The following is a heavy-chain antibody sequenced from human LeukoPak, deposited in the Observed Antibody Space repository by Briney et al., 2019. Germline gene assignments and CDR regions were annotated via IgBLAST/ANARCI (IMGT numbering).Heavy chain of an antibody. J-gene: IGHJ4*02. V-gene: IGHV3-7*01. CDR2: IKQDGSEK. D-gene: IGHD3-22*01. CDR1: GFTFSSYW. CDR3: ARVKRSPYYYDSSGYYYHYYFDY. Sequence: GGSLRLSCAASGFTFSSYWMSWVRQAPGKGLEWVANIKQDGSEKYYVDSVKGRFTISRDNAKNSLYLQMNSLRAEDTAVYYCARVKRSPYYYDSSGYYYHYYFDYWGQGTLVTASS.